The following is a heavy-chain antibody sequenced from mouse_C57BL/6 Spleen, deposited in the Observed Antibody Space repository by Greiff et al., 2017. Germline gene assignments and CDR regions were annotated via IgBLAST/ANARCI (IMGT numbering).Heavy chain of an antibody. CDR2: IDPSDSYT. CDR1: GYTFTSYW. J-gene: IGHJ1*03. CDR3: ARGEYYGSSYGYFDV. D-gene: IGHD1-1*01. V-gene: IGHV1-69*01. Sequence: QVQLQRPGAELVMPGASVKLSCKASGYTFTSYWLHWVKQRPGQGLEWIGEIDPSDSYTNYNQKFQGKSTLTVYKYSSTAYMQLSSLTSEDSAVYYCARGEYYGSSYGYFDVWGTGTTVTVSS.